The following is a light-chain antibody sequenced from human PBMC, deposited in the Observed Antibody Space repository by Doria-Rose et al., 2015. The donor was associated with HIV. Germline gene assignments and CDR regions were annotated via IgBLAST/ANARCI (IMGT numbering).Light chain of an antibody. J-gene: IGKJ1*01. Sequence: TQSPGTLSLSPGERATLSCRASQSFSSTYLAWYQQKPGQAPSLLIYDVSTRATGIPDRFSASGSGTDFTLTIDRLEPEDFALYYCHQYGTSWTFGQGTKVEI. CDR2: DVS. CDR1: QSFSSTY. V-gene: IGKV3-20*01. CDR3: HQYGTSWT.